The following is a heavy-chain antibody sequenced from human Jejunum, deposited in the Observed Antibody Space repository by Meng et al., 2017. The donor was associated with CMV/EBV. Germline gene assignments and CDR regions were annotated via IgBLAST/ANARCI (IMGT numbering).Heavy chain of an antibody. CDR3: ARVGGAQHGDFDI. J-gene: IGHJ4*02. CDR2: INHSGST. D-gene: IGHD4-17*01. V-gene: IGHV4-34*01. Sequence: VQLQRWGSGLLQPSETLSLTCTVYGESFSGYYGTWIRQPPGKGLEWIGEINHSGSTNYNPSLKSRVTILVDTSKRQFSLRLSFVTAADTAVYYCARVGGAQHGDFDIWGQGTLVTVSS. CDR1: GESFSGYY.